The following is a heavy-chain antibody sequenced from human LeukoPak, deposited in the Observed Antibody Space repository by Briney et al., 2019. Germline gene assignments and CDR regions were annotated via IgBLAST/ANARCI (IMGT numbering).Heavy chain of an antibody. V-gene: IGHV1-2*02. CDR2: INPNSGGT. CDR3: ARGSVSGCDY. D-gene: IGHD6-19*01. CDR1: GYLFPDYY. Sequence: ASVKVSCKVSGYLFPDYYIHWVRQAPGHGLEWVGWINPNSGGTSYSQKFQGRVTLTTDTSTSTAYMELRSLRSDDTAIYYCARGSVSGCDYWGQGTLVTVSS. J-gene: IGHJ4*02.